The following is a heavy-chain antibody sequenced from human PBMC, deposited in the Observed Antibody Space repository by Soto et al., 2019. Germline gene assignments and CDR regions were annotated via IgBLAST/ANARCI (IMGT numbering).Heavy chain of an antibody. V-gene: IGHV1-8*01. Sequence: AAVKVCCKXSGYTFTSYDINWVRQATGQGLEWMGWMNPNSGNTGYAQKFQGRVTMTRNTSIGTAYMELSSLRSEDTAVYYSATGGSLSYYYYYYGMDVWGQGTTGTVS. CDR1: GYTFTSYD. D-gene: IGHD3-10*01. CDR3: ATGGSLSYYYYYYGMDV. J-gene: IGHJ6*02. CDR2: MNPNSGNT.